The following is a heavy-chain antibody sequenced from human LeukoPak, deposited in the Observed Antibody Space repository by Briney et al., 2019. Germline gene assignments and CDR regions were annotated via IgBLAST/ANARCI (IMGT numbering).Heavy chain of an antibody. CDR1: GGSISSHY. CDR3: GRDALVGYFSYCYMDV. Sequence: PSETLSLTCTVSGGSISSHYWTWIRQSPVKGLEWIGDISNSGSTSYNPSLKSRVTISIDTSKNQFSLKLSSVTAADTAVYYCGRDALVGYFSYCYMDVWGKGTTVTVSS. D-gene: IGHD2-15*01. V-gene: IGHV4-59*11. J-gene: IGHJ6*03. CDR2: ISNSGST.